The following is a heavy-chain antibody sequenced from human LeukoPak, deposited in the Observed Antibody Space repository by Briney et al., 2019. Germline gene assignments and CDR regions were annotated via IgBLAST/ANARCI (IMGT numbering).Heavy chain of an antibody. CDR3: VRHGGNQSLDY. V-gene: IGHV1-69*04. CDR2: IIPIFGIA. D-gene: IGHD4-23*01. Sequence: SVKVSCKASGGTFSSYAISWVRQAPGQGLEWMGRIIPIFGIANYAQKFQGRVTITADKSTSTAYMELSSLRSEDTAVYYCVRHGGNQSLDYWGQGTLVTVSS. J-gene: IGHJ4*02. CDR1: GGTFSSYA.